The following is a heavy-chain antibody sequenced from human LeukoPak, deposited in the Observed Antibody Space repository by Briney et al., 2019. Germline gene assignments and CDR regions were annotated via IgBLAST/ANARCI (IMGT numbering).Heavy chain of an antibody. J-gene: IGHJ6*02. V-gene: IGHV1-46*01. CDR1: CYTFTNYY. CDR3: ARDTRTMTAVTRGQHYYYGLDV. Sequence: ASVRVSCKASCYTFTNYYLHWVRQAPGHGLEWMAIINPSDGGTYYEQKLQGRVTVTRDTSTSTVYMELSSLRSEDTAVYYCARDTRTMTAVTRGQHYYYGLDVWGQGTTVTDSS. CDR2: INPSDGGT. D-gene: IGHD4-17*01.